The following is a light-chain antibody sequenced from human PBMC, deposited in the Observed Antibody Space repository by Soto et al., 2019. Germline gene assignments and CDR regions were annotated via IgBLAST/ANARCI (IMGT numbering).Light chain of an antibody. V-gene: IGLV2-23*01. J-gene: IGLJ2*01. CDR3: CSYAGSSTLV. CDR1: SSDVGSYNL. Sequence: QSALTQPASVSGSPGQSITISCTGTSSDVGSYNLVSWYQQYPGKAPKLMIYEGSKRPSGVSNRFSGSKSGNTASLTISVLQAEDEADYYCCSYAGSSTLVFGGGTKLTVL. CDR2: EGS.